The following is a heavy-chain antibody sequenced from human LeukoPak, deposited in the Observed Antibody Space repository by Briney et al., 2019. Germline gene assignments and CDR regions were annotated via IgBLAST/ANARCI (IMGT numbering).Heavy chain of an antibody. D-gene: IGHD4-23*01. CDR3: ARAPGGNLDY. J-gene: IGHJ4*02. CDR1: GGSFSGYY. V-gene: IGHV4-34*01. CDR2: INHSGST. Sequence: PSETLSLTCAVYGGSFSGYYWSWIRQPPGKGLEWIGEINHSGSTNYNPSLKSRVTISVDTSKNQFCLKLSSVTAADTAVYYCARAPGGNLDYWGQGTLVTVSS.